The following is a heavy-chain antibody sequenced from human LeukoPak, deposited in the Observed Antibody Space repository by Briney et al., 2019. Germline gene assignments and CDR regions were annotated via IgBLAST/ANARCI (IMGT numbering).Heavy chain of an antibody. CDR2: IYYSGST. CDR3: ASLNDYGDYG. V-gene: IGHV4-39*01. CDR1: GGSISSSSYY. D-gene: IGHD4-17*01. Sequence: SQTLSLTCTVSGGSISSSSYYWGWIRQPPGKGLEWIGSIYYSGSTYYNPSLKSRVTISVDTSKNQFSLKLSSVTAADTAVYYCASLNDYGDYGWGQGTLVTVSS. J-gene: IGHJ4*02.